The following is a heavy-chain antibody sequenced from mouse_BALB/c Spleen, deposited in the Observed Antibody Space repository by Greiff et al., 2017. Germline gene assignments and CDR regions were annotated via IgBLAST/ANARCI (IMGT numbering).Heavy chain of an antibody. J-gene: IGHJ4*01. V-gene: IGHV5-9-4*01. CDR1: GFTFSSYA. CDR2: ISSGGSYT. D-gene: IGHD2-10*01. Sequence: EVQVVESGGGLVKPGGSLKLSCAASGFTFSSYAMSWVRQSPEKRLEWVAEISSGGSYTYYPDTVTGRFTISRDNAKNTLYLEMSSLRSEDTAMYYCARSYYGNYEGAMDYWGQGTSVTVSS. CDR3: ARSYYGNYEGAMDY.